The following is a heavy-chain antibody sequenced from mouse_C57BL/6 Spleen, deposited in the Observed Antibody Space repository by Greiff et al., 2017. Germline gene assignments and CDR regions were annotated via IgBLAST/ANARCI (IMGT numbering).Heavy chain of an antibody. V-gene: IGHV5-9-1*02. CDR3: TRVAEAMDY. D-gene: IGHD3-3*01. J-gene: IGHJ4*01. CDR2: ISTGGDYT. Sequence: EVKVVESGEGLVKPGGSLKLSCAASGFTFSSYAMSWVRQTPEKRLEWVAYISTGGDYTYYADTVKGRFTISRDNTRNTLYLQMSSLTSEGARMYYCTRVAEAMDYWGKGTSVTVSS. CDR1: GFTFSSYA.